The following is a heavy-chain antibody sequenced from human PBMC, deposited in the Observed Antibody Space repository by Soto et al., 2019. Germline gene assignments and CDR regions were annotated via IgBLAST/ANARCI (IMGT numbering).Heavy chain of an antibody. V-gene: IGHV4-31*03. J-gene: IGHJ5*02. CDR3: AIDGPEAYGLGWFDP. CDR2: IYHSGSP. Sequence: QVQLQESGPGLVKPSQTLSLTCTVSGDSISRGGYYWNWLRQHPRKGLEWIGYIYHSGSPIYNPSLKSRVTTSXXXSXNRWFLEFINVTAADTAVYYCAIDGPEAYGLGWFDPWGQGILVTVSS. D-gene: IGHD2-21*01. CDR1: GDSISRGGYY.